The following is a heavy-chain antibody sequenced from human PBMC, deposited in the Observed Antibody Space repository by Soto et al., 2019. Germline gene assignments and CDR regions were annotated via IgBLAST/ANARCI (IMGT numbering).Heavy chain of an antibody. CDR2: ISGSGEMK. CDR3: ASRPPLLQVGVH. J-gene: IGHJ4*02. D-gene: IGHD1-1*01. Sequence: EVQVLESGGGLVQPGGSLRLSCAASGFLFHKYAMSWVRQAPGKGLEWVSVISGSGEMKDYADSVKGRFTIPRDNVQNSVFLQMDRLRADETAVYYCASRPPLLQVGVHWGQGTLVT. CDR1: GFLFHKYA. V-gene: IGHV3-23*01.